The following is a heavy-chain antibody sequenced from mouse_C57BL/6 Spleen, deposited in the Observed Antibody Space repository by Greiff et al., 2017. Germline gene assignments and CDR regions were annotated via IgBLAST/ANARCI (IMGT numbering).Heavy chain of an antibody. CDR2: IDPSDSYT. Sequence: QVQLQQPGAELVKPGASVKLSCKASGYTFTSYWMQWVKQRPGPGLEWIGEIDPSDSYTNYNQKFKGKAPLTVDTSSSTAYMQLSSLTSEDSAVYYCERVYGSSAWFAYWGQGTLVTVSA. D-gene: IGHD1-1*01. CDR3: ERVYGSSAWFAY. J-gene: IGHJ3*01. CDR1: GYTFTSYW. V-gene: IGHV1-50*01.